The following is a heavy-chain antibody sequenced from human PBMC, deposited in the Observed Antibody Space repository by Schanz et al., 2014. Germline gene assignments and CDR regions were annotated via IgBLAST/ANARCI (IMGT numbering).Heavy chain of an antibody. Sequence: EVQLVESGGGFVQPGGSLGLSCVVSGFTVSSDHMSWVRQAPGKGLEWVSTIYASGATYYADSVKRRFTISRDISKNTLHLQVTSLRAEDTAVYYCAKARRKSNCSGGRCFHCSYYGMDVWGQGTTVTVSS. CDR3: AKARRKSNCSGGRCFHCSYYGMDV. J-gene: IGHJ6*02. CDR1: GFTVSSDH. D-gene: IGHD2-15*01. CDR2: IYASGAT. V-gene: IGHV3-66*01.